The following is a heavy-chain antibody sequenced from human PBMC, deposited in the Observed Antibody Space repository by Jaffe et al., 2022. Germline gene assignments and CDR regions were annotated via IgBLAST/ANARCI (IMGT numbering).Heavy chain of an antibody. CDR2: IKQDGSEK. V-gene: IGHV3-7*01. Sequence: EVQLVESGGGLVQPGGSLRLSCAASGFTFSSYWMSWVRQAPGKGLEWVANIKQDGSEKYYVDSVKGRFTISRDNAKNSLYLQMNSLRAEDTAVYYCARPYDILTGYYPYYFDYWGQGTLVTVSS. CDR1: GFTFSSYW. J-gene: IGHJ4*02. D-gene: IGHD3-9*01. CDR3: ARPYDILTGYYPYYFDY.